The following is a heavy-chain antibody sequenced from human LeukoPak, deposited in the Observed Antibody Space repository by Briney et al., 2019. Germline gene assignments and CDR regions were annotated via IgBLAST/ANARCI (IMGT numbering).Heavy chain of an antibody. V-gene: IGHV6-1*01. Sequence: SQTLSLTCAIPGDIVSSNSAAWNWIRQSPSRGLEWLGRTYYRSKWYNDYAVSVKSRITINPDTSKNQFSLQLNSVTPEDTAVYYCAREDCTNGVCYTGGHFDYWGQGTLVTVSS. CDR3: AREDCTNGVCYTGGHFDY. CDR2: TYYRSKWYN. J-gene: IGHJ4*02. CDR1: GDIVSSNSAA. D-gene: IGHD2-8*01.